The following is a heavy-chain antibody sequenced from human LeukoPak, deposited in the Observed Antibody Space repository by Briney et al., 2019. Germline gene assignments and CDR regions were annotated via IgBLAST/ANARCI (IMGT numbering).Heavy chain of an antibody. D-gene: IGHD3-22*01. CDR3: ARGRRNYYDSSGYLFDY. Sequence: SETLSLTCSVSGGSISSYYWSWIRQPPGKGLQWIGYIYYSGSTNYNPSLKSRVTISVDTSKKQFSLKLSSVTAADTAVYYCARGRRNYYDSSGYLFDYWGQGTLVTVSS. V-gene: IGHV4-59*01. CDR2: IYYSGST. CDR1: GGSISSYY. J-gene: IGHJ4*02.